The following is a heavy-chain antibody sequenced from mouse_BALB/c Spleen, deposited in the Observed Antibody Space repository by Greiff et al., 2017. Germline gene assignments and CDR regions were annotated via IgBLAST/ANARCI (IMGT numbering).Heavy chain of an antibody. CDR3: TRDPNPDFDY. Sequence: EVKLQESGGGLVKPGGSLKLSCAASGFTFSSYTMSWVRQTPEKRLEWVATISSGGSYTYYPDSVKGRFTISRDNAKNTLYLQMSSLKSEDTAMYYCTRDPNPDFDYWGQGTTLTVSS. CDR2: ISSGGSYT. J-gene: IGHJ2*01. V-gene: IGHV5-6-4*01. CDR1: GFTFSSYT. D-gene: IGHD4-1*01.